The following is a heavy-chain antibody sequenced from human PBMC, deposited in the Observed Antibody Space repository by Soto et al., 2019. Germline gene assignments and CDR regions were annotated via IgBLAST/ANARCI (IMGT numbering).Heavy chain of an antibody. CDR1: GGTFSSYT. D-gene: IGHD6-13*01. V-gene: IGHV1-69*02. CDR3: ASPSSSFTWFDP. CDR2: IIPILGIA. Sequence: QVQLVQSGAEVKKPGSSVKVSCKASGGTFSSYTISWVRQAPGQGLEWMGRIIPILGIANYAQKFQGRVTITADKSTSTAYMELSSLRSEDTAVYYCASPSSSFTWFDPWGQGTLVTVSS. J-gene: IGHJ5*02.